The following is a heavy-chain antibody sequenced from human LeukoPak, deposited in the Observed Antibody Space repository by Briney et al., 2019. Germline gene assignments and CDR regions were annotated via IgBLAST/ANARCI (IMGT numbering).Heavy chain of an antibody. CDR1: GGSISSYY. Sequence: SETLLLTCTVSGGSISSYYWSWIRQPPGKGLEWIGYIYYSGSTNYNPSLKSRVTISVDTSKNQFSLKLSSVTAADTAVYYCARVRDGYNYYYYYYMDVWGKGTTVTVSS. D-gene: IGHD5-24*01. CDR3: ARVRDGYNYYYYYYMDV. CDR2: IYYSGST. V-gene: IGHV4-59*01. J-gene: IGHJ6*03.